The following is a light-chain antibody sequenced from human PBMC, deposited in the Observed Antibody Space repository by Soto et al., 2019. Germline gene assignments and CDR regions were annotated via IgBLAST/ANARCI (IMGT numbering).Light chain of an antibody. CDR1: HNIVYSSDNKNY. CDR2: WAS. CDR3: QQYYSSPPT. Sequence: DIVLTQSPDSLAVSLGERATINCNSIHNIVYSSDNKNYLSWYQQRPGQPPKLLFYWASTRESGVPDRFSGSGSGTHFTLTITSLQAEDVAVYYCQQYYSSPPTFGQGTKVDIK. V-gene: IGKV4-1*01. J-gene: IGKJ1*01.